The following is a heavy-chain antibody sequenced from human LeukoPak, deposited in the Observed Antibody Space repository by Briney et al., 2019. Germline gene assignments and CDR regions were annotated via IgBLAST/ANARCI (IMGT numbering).Heavy chain of an antibody. Sequence: GESLKISCEASGYSFTTYWIGWVRQMPGKGLEFMRIIYPGDSDTRYSPSFQGQVTISADKSRSTAFLQWSSLKTSDTAMYFCARQHGSGSYYSRAIDYWGQGTLVTVSS. CDR3: ARQHGSGSYYSRAIDY. CDR2: IYPGDSDT. J-gene: IGHJ4*02. CDR1: GYSFTTYW. V-gene: IGHV5-51*01. D-gene: IGHD3-10*01.